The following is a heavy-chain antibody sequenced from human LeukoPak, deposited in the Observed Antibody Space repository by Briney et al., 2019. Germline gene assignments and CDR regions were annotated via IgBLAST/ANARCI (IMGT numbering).Heavy chain of an antibody. Sequence: SETLSLTCTVSGGSISSSSYYWGWIRQPPGKGLEWIGSIYYSGSTNYNPSLKSRVTISVDTSKNQFSLKLSSVTAADTAVYFCARVVDFWSGYLFDYWGQGTLVTVPS. V-gene: IGHV4-39*07. J-gene: IGHJ4*02. CDR2: IYYSGST. CDR3: ARVVDFWSGYLFDY. D-gene: IGHD3-3*01. CDR1: GGSISSSSYY.